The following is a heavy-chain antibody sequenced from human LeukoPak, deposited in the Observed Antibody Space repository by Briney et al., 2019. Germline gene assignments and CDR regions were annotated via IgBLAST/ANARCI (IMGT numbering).Heavy chain of an antibody. J-gene: IGHJ3*02. Sequence: PGGSLRLSRAASGFTFDDYGMSWVRQAPGKGLEWVSGINRNGGSTGYADSVKGRFTISRDNAKNSLYLQMNSLRAEDTALYYCARERGKYYDFWSGPWGAFDIWGQGTMDTVSS. V-gene: IGHV3-20*04. CDR2: INRNGGST. D-gene: IGHD3-3*01. CDR1: GFTFDDYG. CDR3: ARERGKYYDFWSGPWGAFDI.